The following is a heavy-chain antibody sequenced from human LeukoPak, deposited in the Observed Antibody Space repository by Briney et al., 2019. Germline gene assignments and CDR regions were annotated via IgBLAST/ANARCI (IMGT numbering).Heavy chain of an antibody. V-gene: IGHV3-15*01. CDR1: GFTFSNAW. CDR3: TSHPLWELYSLDY. Sequence: GGSLRLSCAASGFTFSNAWMSWVRQAPGKGLEWVGRIKSKTDGGTTDYAAPVKGRFTISRGDSKNTLYLQMNSLKTEDTAVYYCTSHPLWELYSLDYWGQGTLVTVSS. D-gene: IGHD1-26*01. CDR2: IKSKTDGGTT. J-gene: IGHJ4*02.